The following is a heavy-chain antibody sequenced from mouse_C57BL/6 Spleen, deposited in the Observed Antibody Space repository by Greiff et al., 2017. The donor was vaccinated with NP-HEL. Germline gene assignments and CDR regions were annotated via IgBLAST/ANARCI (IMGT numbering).Heavy chain of an antibody. Sequence: EVNVVESEGGLVQPGSSMKLSCTASGFTFSDYYMAWVRQVPEKGLEWVANINYDGSSTYYLDSLKSRFIISRDNAKNILYLQMSSLKSEDTATYYCARAYDGYYVVFDYWGQGTTLTVSS. D-gene: IGHD2-3*01. CDR1: GFTFSDYY. J-gene: IGHJ2*01. V-gene: IGHV5-16*01. CDR2: INYDGSST. CDR3: ARAYDGYYVVFDY.